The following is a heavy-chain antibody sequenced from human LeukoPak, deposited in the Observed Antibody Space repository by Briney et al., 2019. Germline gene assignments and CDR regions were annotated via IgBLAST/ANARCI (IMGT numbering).Heavy chain of an antibody. Sequence: GGSLRLSCAASGFTFSSYSMNWVRQAPGKGLGWVSSISSSSSYIYYADSVKGRFTISRDNAKNSLYLQMNSLRAEDTAVYYCARSGSGSYYYAWGQGTLVTVSS. CDR2: ISSSSSYI. J-gene: IGHJ5*02. CDR1: GFTFSSYS. CDR3: ARSGSGSYYYA. V-gene: IGHV3-21*01. D-gene: IGHD1-26*01.